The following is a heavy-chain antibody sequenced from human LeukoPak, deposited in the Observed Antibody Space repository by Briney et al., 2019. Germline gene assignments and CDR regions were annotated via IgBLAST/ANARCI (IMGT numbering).Heavy chain of an antibody. V-gene: IGHV3-23*01. J-gene: IGHJ4*02. CDR3: AKDAVRGDGYWEFDS. D-gene: IGHD5-24*01. CDR2: ILQRGDTT. CDR1: GFIFADYA. Sequence: PGGSLSLSCAASGFIFADYAMSWVRQAPGQGLEWVSGILQRGDTTYYADSVKGRFTISRDNSRNTLYLQINSLRVEDTAVYYCAKDAVRGDGYWEFDSWGRGNLVIVSS.